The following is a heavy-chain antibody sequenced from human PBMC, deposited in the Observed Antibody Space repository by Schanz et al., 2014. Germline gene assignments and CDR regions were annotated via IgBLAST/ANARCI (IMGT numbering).Heavy chain of an antibody. CDR1: GGSIRSGTYY. CDR3: ARDTTWRLDL. V-gene: IGHV4-61*02. CDR2: VFPNGIT. J-gene: IGHJ2*01. Sequence: QVQLQESGPGLVKPSQTLSLTCTVSGGSIRSGTYYWSWIRQPAGKALEWVGRVFPNGITNYNPSPKSRVPISLDTSKTQFSLPLPSLTAADTAVYYCARDTTWRLDLWGRGTLVTVSS. D-gene: IGHD1-1*01.